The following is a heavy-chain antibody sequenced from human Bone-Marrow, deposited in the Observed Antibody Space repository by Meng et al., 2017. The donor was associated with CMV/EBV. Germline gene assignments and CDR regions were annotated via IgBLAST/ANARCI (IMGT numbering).Heavy chain of an antibody. Sequence: YGRHWVRQAPGKGLEWVAFIRYDGSNKYYADSVKGRFTISRDNSKNTLYLQMNSLRAEDTAVYYCAKDYHENSGKVIFGVVGGAFDIWGQGTMVTVSS. D-gene: IGHD3-3*02. CDR3: AKDYHENSGKVIFGVVGGAFDI. J-gene: IGHJ3*02. CDR2: IRYDGSNK. CDR1: YG. V-gene: IGHV3-30*02.